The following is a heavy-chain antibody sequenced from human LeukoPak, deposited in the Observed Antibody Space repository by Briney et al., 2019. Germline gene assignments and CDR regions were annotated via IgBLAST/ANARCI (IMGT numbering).Heavy chain of an antibody. CDR2: INHSGST. V-gene: IGHV4-34*01. CDR3: ARDEYRLLPRLDP. CDR1: GGSFSGYY. J-gene: IGHJ5*02. D-gene: IGHD2-2*01. Sequence: NTSETLSLSCAVYGGSFSGYYWSWIRQPPGKGLEWIGEINHSGSTNYNPSLKSRVTISVDTSKNQFSLKLSSVTAADTAVYYCARDEYRLLPRLDPWGQGTLVTVSS.